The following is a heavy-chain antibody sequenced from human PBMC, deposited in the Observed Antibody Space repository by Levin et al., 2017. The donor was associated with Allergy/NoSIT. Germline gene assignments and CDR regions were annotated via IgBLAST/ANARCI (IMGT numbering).Heavy chain of an antibody. CDR2: IYTAGTT. CDR1: GFTVSGHY. V-gene: IGHV3-66*01. CDR3: ARDFYGSGGIDY. Sequence: QSGGSLRLSCAASGFTVSGHYMSWVRQAPGKGLEWVSVIYTAGTTKYTDSVKGRFTISKDNSKNTLYLQMNSLRAEDTAVYYCARDFYGSGGIDYWGQGTLVTVSS. J-gene: IGHJ4*02. D-gene: IGHD3-10*01.